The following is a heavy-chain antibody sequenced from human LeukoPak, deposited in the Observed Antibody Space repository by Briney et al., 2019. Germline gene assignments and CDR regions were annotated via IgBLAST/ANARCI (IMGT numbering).Heavy chain of an antibody. Sequence: GGSLRLSCAASGFTFSSYWMTWVRQAPGRGLEWVANIKEDGSETYYVDSVKGRFTISRDNAKNSLYLQMNSLRAEDTAVYYCAKLAPKKFIVVVVAATHYFDYWGQGTLVTVSS. J-gene: IGHJ4*02. V-gene: IGHV3-7*03. D-gene: IGHD2-15*01. CDR2: IKEDGSET. CDR1: GFTFSSYW. CDR3: AKLAPKKFIVVVVAATHYFDY.